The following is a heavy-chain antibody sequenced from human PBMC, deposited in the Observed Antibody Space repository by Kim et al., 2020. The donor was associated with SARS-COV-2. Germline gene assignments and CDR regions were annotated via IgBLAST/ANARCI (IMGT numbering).Heavy chain of an antibody. CDR3: AREILLWFGELPYFDY. Sequence: ASVKVSCKASGYTFTSYAMNWVRQAPGQGLEWMGWINTNTGNPTYAQGFTGRFVFSLDTSVSTAYLQISSLKAEDTAVYYCAREILLWFGELPYFDYWGQGTLVTVSS. V-gene: IGHV7-4-1*02. CDR2: INTNTGNP. D-gene: IGHD3-10*01. CDR1: GYTFTSYA. J-gene: IGHJ4*02.